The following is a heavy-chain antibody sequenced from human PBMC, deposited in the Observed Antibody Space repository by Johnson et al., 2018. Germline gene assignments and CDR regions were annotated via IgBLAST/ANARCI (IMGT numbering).Heavy chain of an antibody. J-gene: IGHJ4*02. CDR3: ANINWNARSNFTH. D-gene: IGHD1-1*01. CDR1: GFRFGSYA. V-gene: IGHV3-23*04. CDR2: ITNTGGNT. Sequence: VQLVQSGGALVQPGGSLRLSCAASGFRFGSYAMSWLRQAPGRGLEWVSSITNTGGNTYYVGFVKGRFNISRDNAKNTLSLHLNSLKVDDAAVYYCANINWNARSNFTHSGRGTQVTVSS.